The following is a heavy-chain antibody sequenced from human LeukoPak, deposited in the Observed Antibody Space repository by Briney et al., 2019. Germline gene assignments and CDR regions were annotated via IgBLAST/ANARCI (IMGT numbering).Heavy chain of an antibody. CDR2: ISASGGST. D-gene: IGHD7-27*01. CDR1: GFTFSFAA. V-gene: IGHV3-23*01. Sequence: PGGSLRLSCAASGFTFSFAAMTWVRQGPGKGLEWVSLISASGGSTYYADSVKGRFTISRDNSKNKVYLQMNSLGAEDTALSYCAKDILGANWGQGTLVTV. J-gene: IGHJ4*02. CDR3: AKDILGAN.